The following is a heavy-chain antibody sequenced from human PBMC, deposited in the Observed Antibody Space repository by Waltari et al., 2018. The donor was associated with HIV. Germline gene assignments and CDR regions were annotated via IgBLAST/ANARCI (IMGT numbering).Heavy chain of an antibody. J-gene: IGHJ5*02. Sequence: QVQLQESGPGLVKPSETLSLTCTVSGGSISSYYWSWIRQPPGKGLEWIGYIYYSGSTNYNPPLMSRVTISVATSKNQFPLKLSSVTAADTAVYYCARDPSGYCSSTSCQGDWFDPWGQGTLVTVSS. CDR2: IYYSGST. D-gene: IGHD2-2*01. V-gene: IGHV4-59*01. CDR1: GGSISSYY. CDR3: ARDPSGYCSSTSCQGDWFDP.